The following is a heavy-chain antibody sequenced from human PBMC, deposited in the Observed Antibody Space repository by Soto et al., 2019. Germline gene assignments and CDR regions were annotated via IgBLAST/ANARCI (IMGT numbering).Heavy chain of an antibody. CDR2: MYHSGST. Sequence: SETLSLTCAVYGVSFSGYYWTWIRQPPGKGLEWIGYMYHSGSTNYNPSLKSRVTISVDTSKNQFSLKLSSMTAADAAVYYCATHQGYYGSGSYCFDYWGLGTQVTVSS. J-gene: IGHJ4*02. CDR1: GVSFSGYY. D-gene: IGHD3-10*01. V-gene: IGHV4-34*01. CDR3: ATHQGYYGSGSYCFDY.